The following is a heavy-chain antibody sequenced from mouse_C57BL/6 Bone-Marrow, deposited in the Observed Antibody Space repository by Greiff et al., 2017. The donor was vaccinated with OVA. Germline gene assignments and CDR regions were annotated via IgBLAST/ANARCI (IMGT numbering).Heavy chain of an antibody. CDR3: ASWGDGSDWYFDV. D-gene: IGHD1-1*01. Sequence: QVQLQQPGAELVRPGTSVKLSCKASGYTFTSYWMHWVKQRPGQGLEWIGVIDPSDSYTNYNQKFKGKATLTVDTSSSTAYMQLSSLTSEDSAVYYGASWGDGSDWYFDVWGTGTTVTVSS. CDR2: IDPSDSYT. J-gene: IGHJ1*03. CDR1: GYTFTSYW. V-gene: IGHV1-59*01.